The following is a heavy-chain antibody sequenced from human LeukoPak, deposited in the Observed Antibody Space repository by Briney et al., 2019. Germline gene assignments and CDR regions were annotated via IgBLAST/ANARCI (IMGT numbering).Heavy chain of an antibody. V-gene: IGHV4-30-4*08. Sequence: SETLSLTCTVSGGSITSDDYFWNWIRQAPGKGLEWIGCIYYSGSSYYKPSLKSRLSMSVDTSKNVFSLRLSSVTAADTAVYYCARETRIEWLRFLDSWGQGTLVTVSS. CDR2: IYYSGSS. J-gene: IGHJ4*02. CDR3: ARETRIEWLRFLDS. CDR1: GGSITSDDYF. D-gene: IGHD5-12*01.